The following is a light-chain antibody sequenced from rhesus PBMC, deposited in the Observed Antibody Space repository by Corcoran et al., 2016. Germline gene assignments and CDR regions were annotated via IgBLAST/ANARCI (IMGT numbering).Light chain of an antibody. Sequence: DVVMTQSPLSLPVTPGQPASISCRSSQSLVHSNGRTYLSWLHQKPGQTPSRLIYQVSNRDSGVPDRFSGSGAGTDFTLKITRVEAADVGIYYCGQGTDVPYTFGQGTKVEIK. CDR2: QVS. V-gene: IGKV2S8*01. CDR3: GQGTDVPYT. CDR1: QSLVHSNGRTY. J-gene: IGKJ2*01.